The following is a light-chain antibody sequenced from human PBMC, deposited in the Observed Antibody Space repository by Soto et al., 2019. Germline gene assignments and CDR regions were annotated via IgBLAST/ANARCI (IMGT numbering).Light chain of an antibody. Sequence: EIVLTQSPGTLSLSPGERATVSFRASQSVSSSYLAWYQHKPGQAPRLLISGASNRAAGIPARFSGSGSGTEFTLTINSLQSEDSAVYYCQQHNQWPITFGQGTHWRL. V-gene: IGKV3D-15*01. CDR1: QSVSSS. CDR2: GAS. J-gene: IGKJ5*01. CDR3: QQHNQWPIT.